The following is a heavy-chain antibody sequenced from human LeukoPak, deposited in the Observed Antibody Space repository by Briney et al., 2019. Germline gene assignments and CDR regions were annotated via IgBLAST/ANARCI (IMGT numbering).Heavy chain of an antibody. Sequence: SETLSLTCTVSGGSIGSYYWSWIRQPPGKGLEWIGYIYYSGSTNYNPSLKSRVTISVDTSKNQFSLKLSSVTAADTAVYYCARRTWEPLVDYWGQGTLVTVSS. CDR2: IYYSGST. D-gene: IGHD1-26*01. CDR3: ARRTWEPLVDY. CDR1: GGSIGSYY. J-gene: IGHJ4*02. V-gene: IGHV4-59*12.